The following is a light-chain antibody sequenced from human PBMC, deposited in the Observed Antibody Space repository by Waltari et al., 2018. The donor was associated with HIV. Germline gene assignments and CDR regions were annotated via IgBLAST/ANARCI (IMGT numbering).Light chain of an antibody. CDR2: DVS. J-gene: IGLJ3*02. CDR1: SSDVGGYNY. V-gene: IGLV2-14*01. CDR3: SSYTTSSTWV. Sequence: QSALTQPASVSGSPGQSITIHCTGTSSDVGGYNYVSWYQQHPGKAPKLMIYDVSNRPSGVSYRFSGSKSGNTASLTISGLQAEDEADYYCSSYTTSSTWVFGGGTKLTVL.